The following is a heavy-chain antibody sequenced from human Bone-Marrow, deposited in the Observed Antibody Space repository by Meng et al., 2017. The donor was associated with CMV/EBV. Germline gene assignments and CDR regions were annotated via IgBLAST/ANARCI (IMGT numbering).Heavy chain of an antibody. CDR1: GGTFSTYA. CDR2: IIPIFGTT. J-gene: IGHJ6*01. V-gene: IGHV1-69*05. D-gene: IGHD1-26*01. CDR3: ARDRRVGATTGYYGMAV. Sequence: SVKVSCKASGGTFSTYAISWVRQAPGQGLEWMGGIIPIFGTTNYAQKFQGRITITTDGSTSTAYMELSTLRSDDTAVYYCARDRRVGATTGYYGMAVWGQGPRVTVSS.